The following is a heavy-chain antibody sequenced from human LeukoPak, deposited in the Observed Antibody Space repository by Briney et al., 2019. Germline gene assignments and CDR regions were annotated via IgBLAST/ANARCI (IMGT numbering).Heavy chain of an antibody. J-gene: IGHJ3*02. CDR2: MTPNSGDT. CDR1: GYTFTNFD. D-gene: IGHD5-24*01. V-gene: IGHV1-8*01. Sequence: ASVKVSCKASGYTFTNFDINWVRQAPGQGLEWMGWMTPNSGDTGVAQKLQGRVTMTTDTSTSTAYMELSSLRSEDTAVYYCARDGPWAFDIWGQGTMVTVSS. CDR3: ARDGPWAFDI.